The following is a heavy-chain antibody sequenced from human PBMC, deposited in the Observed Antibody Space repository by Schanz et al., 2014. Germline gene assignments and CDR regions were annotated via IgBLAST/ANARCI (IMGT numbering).Heavy chain of an antibody. D-gene: IGHD2-2*01. CDR1: GFIFSNYW. J-gene: IGHJ4*02. Sequence: VQLVESGGGLVKPGGSLRLSCAASGFIFSNYWIHWVRQAPGKGLVWVSRIDADGNSTSYADSVKGRFTISRDNAKNTLYLQLNSLRAEDTAVYYCIRGDIMVVPVAHFWGQGILVTVSS. CDR2: IDADGNST. CDR3: IRGDIMVVPVAHF. V-gene: IGHV3-74*02.